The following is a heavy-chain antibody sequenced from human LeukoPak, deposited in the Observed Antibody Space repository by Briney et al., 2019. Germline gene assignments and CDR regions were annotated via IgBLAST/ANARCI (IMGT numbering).Heavy chain of an antibody. Sequence: PSETLSLTCTVSGYSISSGNYWGWIRQSPGKGLEWIGTIYHSGSTNYNPSLKSRVTISVDTSKNQFSLKLSSVTAADTAVYYCARTCPHGSGSYYRSSYYFDYWGQGTLVTVSS. D-gene: IGHD3-10*01. V-gene: IGHV4-38-2*02. CDR1: GYSISSGNY. CDR2: IYHSGST. J-gene: IGHJ4*02. CDR3: ARTCPHGSGSYYRSSYYFDY.